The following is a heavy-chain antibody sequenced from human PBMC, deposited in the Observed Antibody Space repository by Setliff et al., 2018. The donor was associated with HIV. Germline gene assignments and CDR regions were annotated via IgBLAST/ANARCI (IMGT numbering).Heavy chain of an antibody. V-gene: IGHV4-34*01. CDR3: ARVASYDFWSGYLHYFDY. Sequence: SETLSLTCAVYGGSFSGYYWSWIRQPPGKGLEWIGEINHGGSTDSNPSLKSRVTISVDTSKNQFSLNQTSVTAADTAVYYCARVASYDFWSGYLHYFDYWGQGTPVTVSS. D-gene: IGHD3-3*01. J-gene: IGHJ4*02. CDR1: GGSFSGYY. CDR2: INHGGST.